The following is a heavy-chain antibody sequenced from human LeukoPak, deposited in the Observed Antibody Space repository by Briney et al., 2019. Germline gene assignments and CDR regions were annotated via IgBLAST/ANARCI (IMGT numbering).Heavy chain of an antibody. Sequence: PGGSLRLSCAASGFTFSSYGMHWVRQAPGKGLEWVAVISYDGSNKYYADSVKGRFTISRDNSKNTLYLQMNSLRAEDTAVYYCAKDGDSYDILTGYQSHWGQGTLVTVSS. V-gene: IGHV3-30*18. CDR1: GFTFSSYG. J-gene: IGHJ4*02. CDR2: ISYDGSNK. D-gene: IGHD3-9*01. CDR3: AKDGDSYDILTGYQSH.